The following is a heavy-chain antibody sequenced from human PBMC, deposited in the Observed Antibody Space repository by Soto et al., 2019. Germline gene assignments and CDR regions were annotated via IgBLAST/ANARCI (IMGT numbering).Heavy chain of an antibody. D-gene: IGHD6-13*01. CDR3: AKDIAAAGTPQLFDY. J-gene: IGHJ4*02. CDR1: GFTFDDYA. CDR2: ISWNSGSI. Sequence: GGSLRLSCAASGFTFDDYAMHWVRQAPGKGLEWVSGISWNSGSIGYADSVKGRFTISRDNAKNSLYLQMNSLRAEDTALYYCAKDIAAAGTPQLFDYWGQGTLVTVSS. V-gene: IGHV3-9*01.